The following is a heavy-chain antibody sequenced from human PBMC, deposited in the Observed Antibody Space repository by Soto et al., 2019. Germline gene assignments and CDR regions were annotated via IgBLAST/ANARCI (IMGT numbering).Heavy chain of an antibody. D-gene: IGHD5-12*01. CDR3: ARIRRWWLHLPAFDI. CDR1: GYTFTSYA. CDR2: INAGNGNT. V-gene: IGHV1-3*01. Sequence: QVQLVQSGAEVKKPGASVKVSCKASGYTFTSYAMHWVRQAPGQRLEWMGWINAGNGNTKYSQKFQGRVTITRDTSSSTAYMELSSLRSEDTAVYYCARIRRWWLHLPAFDIWGQGTMVTVSS. J-gene: IGHJ3*02.